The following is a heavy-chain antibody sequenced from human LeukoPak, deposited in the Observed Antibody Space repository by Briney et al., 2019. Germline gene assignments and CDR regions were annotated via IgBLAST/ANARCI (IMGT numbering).Heavy chain of an antibody. J-gene: IGHJ4*02. CDR3: VSFYETY. Sequence: GGSLRLSCAASGDYWMHWVRQVPGKGLVWVSHINSDGSWTSYADSVKGRFTISKDNAKNTVYLQMNSLRAEDTAVYYCVSFYETYWGRGTLVTVSS. CDR2: INSDGSWT. D-gene: IGHD2/OR15-2a*01. CDR1: GDYW. V-gene: IGHV3-74*01.